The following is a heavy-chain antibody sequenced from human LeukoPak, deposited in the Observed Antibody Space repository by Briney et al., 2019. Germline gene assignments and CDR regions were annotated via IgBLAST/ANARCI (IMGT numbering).Heavy chain of an antibody. V-gene: IGHV1-69*04. CDR2: IIPILGIA. Sequence: SVKVSCTASGGTFSSYAISWVRQAPGQGLEWMGRIIPILGIANYAQKFQGRVTITADKSTSTAYMELSSLRSEDTAVYYCARGLPKAATDYWGQGTLVTVSS. D-gene: IGHD2-15*01. J-gene: IGHJ4*02. CDR3: ARGLPKAATDY. CDR1: GGTFSSYA.